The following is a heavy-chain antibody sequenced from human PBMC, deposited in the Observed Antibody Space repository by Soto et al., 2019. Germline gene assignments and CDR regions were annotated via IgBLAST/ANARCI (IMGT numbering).Heavy chain of an antibody. CDR1: GFTFSSYS. J-gene: IGHJ3*02. D-gene: IGHD4-17*01. Sequence: PGGSLRLSCAASGFTFSSYSMNWVRQAPGKGLEWVSSISSSSSYIYYADSVKGRFTISRDSAKNSLYLQMNSLRAEDTAVYYCARGGLIYGDYEPYAFDIWGQGTMVTVSS. CDR3: ARGGLIYGDYEPYAFDI. V-gene: IGHV3-21*01. CDR2: ISSSSSYI.